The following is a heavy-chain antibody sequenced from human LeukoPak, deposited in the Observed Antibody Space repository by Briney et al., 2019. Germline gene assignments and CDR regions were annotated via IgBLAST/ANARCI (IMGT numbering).Heavy chain of an antibody. CDR1: GYTFTSYY. D-gene: IGHD6-19*01. Sequence: GASVKVSCKASGYTFTSYYMHWARQAPGQGLEWMGIINPSGGSTSYAQKFQGRVTMTRDTSTSTVYMEPSSLRSEDTAVYYCARVRVAGRYFDYWGQGTLVTVSS. CDR2: INPSGGST. J-gene: IGHJ4*02. CDR3: ARVRVAGRYFDY. V-gene: IGHV1-46*01.